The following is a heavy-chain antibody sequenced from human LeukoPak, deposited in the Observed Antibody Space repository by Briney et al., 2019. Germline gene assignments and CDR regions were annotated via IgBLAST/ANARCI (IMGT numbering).Heavy chain of an antibody. V-gene: IGHV1-69*05. CDR2: IIPIFGTA. D-gene: IGHD5-24*01. Sequence: ASVKVSCKASGGTFSSYAISWVRQDPGQGLEWMGGIIPIFGTANYAQKFQGRVTITTDESTSTAYMELSSLRSEDTAVYYCSAEEDGNFDYWGQGTLVTVSS. CDR3: SAEEDGNFDY. J-gene: IGHJ4*02. CDR1: GGTFSSYA.